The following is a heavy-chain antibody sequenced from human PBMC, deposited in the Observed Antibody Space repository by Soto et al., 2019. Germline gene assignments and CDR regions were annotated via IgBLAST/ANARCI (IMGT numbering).Heavy chain of an antibody. D-gene: IGHD3-3*01. Sequence: EVQLVESGGGLVKPGGSLRLSCAASGFTFSNAWMSWVRQAPGKGLEWVGRIKSKTDGGTTDYAAPVKGRFTISRDDSKNTLYLQMNSLKTEDTAVYYCTTTYYDFWSDFDIWGQGTMVTVSS. V-gene: IGHV3-15*01. CDR2: IKSKTDGGTT. J-gene: IGHJ3*02. CDR3: TTTYYDFWSDFDI. CDR1: GFTFSNAW.